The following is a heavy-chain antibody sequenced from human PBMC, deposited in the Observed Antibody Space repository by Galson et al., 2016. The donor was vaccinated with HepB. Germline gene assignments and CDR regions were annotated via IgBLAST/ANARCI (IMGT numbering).Heavy chain of an antibody. CDR1: GGSMRGLY. D-gene: IGHD2-21*02. Sequence: SETLSLTCTVSGGSMRGLYWSWIRQAPGKGLEVIGYIYYSGRTNYRPSLTSRVTISADTSRNQFSLKLSSVTAADAAVYYCARVTCDGGACQDVFAIWGQGSMVTVSS. V-gene: IGHV4-59*11. CDR3: ARVTCDGGACQDVFAI. J-gene: IGHJ3*02. CDR2: IYYSGRT.